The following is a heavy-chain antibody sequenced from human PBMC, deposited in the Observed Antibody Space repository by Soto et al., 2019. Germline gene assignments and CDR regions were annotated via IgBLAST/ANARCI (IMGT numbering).Heavy chain of an antibody. CDR2: IHYSGRT. Sequence: QVQLQESGPGLVRPSETLSLTCTVSGGSTSSYYWSWIRQPPGKGLEWIASIHYSGRTNYNPSLKSRVTGSVDTSKNQFALKLNSVTAADTAVYYCAGSTGWYWFDPWGQGTLVTVSS. V-gene: IGHV4-59*08. CDR1: GGSTSSYY. CDR3: AGSTGWYWFDP. D-gene: IGHD6-19*01. J-gene: IGHJ5*02.